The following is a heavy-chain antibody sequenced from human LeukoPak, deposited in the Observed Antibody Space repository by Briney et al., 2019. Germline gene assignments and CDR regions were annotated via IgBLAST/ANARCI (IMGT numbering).Heavy chain of an antibody. J-gene: IGHJ4*02. V-gene: IGHV3-30*18. CDR3: AKEVRRYCSSTSCSPFDY. CDR1: GFTFSSYG. D-gene: IGHD2-2*01. Sequence: GGSLRLSCAASGFTFSSYGMHWVRQAPGKGLEWVAVISYDGSNKYYADSVKGRFNISRDNSKNTPYLQMNSLRAEDTAVYYCAKEVRRYCSSTSCSPFDYWGQGTLVTVSS. CDR2: ISYDGSNK.